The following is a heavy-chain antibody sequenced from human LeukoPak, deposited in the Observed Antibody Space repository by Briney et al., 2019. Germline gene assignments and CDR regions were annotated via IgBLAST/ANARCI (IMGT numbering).Heavy chain of an antibody. CDR2: ISSSSSYI. J-gene: IGHJ6*02. CDR3: ARDGSQYYYYGMDV. CDR1: GFTFSSYG. V-gene: IGHV3-21*01. D-gene: IGHD1-26*01. Sequence: GRSLRLSCAASGFTFSSYGMHWVRQAPGKGLEWVSSISSSSSYIYYADSVKGRFTISRDNAKNSLYLQMNSLRAEDTAVYYCARDGSQYYYYGMDVWGQGTTVTVSS.